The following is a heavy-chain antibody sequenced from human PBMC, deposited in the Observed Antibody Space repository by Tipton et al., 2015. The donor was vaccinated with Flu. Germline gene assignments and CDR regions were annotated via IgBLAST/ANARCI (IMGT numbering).Heavy chain of an antibody. J-gene: IGHJ3*02. V-gene: IGHV3-33*01. CDR3: ARELSGSYYRDAFDI. CDR1: GFTFSSYG. CDR2: IWYDGSNK. D-gene: IGHD1-26*01. Sequence: SLRLSCAASGFTFSSYGMHWVRQAPGKGLEWVAVIWYDGSNKYYADSVKGRFTISRDNSKNTLYLQMNSLRAEDTAVYYCARELSGSYYRDAFDIWGQGTMVTVSS.